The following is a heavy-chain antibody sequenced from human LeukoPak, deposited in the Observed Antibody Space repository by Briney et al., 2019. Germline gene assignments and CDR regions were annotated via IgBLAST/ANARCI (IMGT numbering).Heavy chain of an antibody. J-gene: IGHJ4*02. CDR2: ISPSTSDI. V-gene: IGHV3-21*01. CDR3: ARGALTMLRGVTPPVY. D-gene: IGHD3-10*01. Sequence: PGGSLRLSCTASGFTFSRYNMNWVRQAPGKGLEWVSSISPSTSDIHYADSVKGRFTISRDNAKNSLYLQMNSLRAEDTAVYYCARGALTMLRGVTPPVYWGQGTLVTVSS. CDR1: GFTFSRYN.